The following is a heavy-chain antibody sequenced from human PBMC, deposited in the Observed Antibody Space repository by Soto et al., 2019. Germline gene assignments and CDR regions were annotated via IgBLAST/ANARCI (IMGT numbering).Heavy chain of an antibody. V-gene: IGHV1-18*01. CDR1: GYTFTNYG. Sequence: QVQLLQSGAEVKKPGASVKVSCKASGYTFTNYGITWVRQAPGQGLEWMGWISAYNGDTHYTQRLQGRVTMTTETSTSTAYMELRGLRSDDTAVYYCARVRQVVGYFYYCMDVWGKGTTVTVSS. CDR3: ARVRQVVGYFYYCMDV. J-gene: IGHJ6*03. CDR2: ISAYNGDT. D-gene: IGHD6-6*01.